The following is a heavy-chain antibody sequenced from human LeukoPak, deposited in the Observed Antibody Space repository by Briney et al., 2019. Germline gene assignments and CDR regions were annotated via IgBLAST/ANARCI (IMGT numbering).Heavy chain of an antibody. CDR3: ARSLGGSGSYFRPPLSSAFDP. Sequence: SETLSLTCTVSGGSISSYYWSWIRQPPGKGLEWIGYIYYSGSTNYNPSLKSRVTISVDTSKNQFSLKLSSVTAADTAVYYCARSLGGSGSYFRPPLSSAFDPWGQGTLVTVSS. J-gene: IGHJ5*02. D-gene: IGHD1-26*01. CDR1: GGSISSYY. V-gene: IGHV4-59*01. CDR2: IYYSGST.